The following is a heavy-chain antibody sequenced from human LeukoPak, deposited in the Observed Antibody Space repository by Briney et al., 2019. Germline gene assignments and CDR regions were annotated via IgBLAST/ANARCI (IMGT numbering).Heavy chain of an antibody. V-gene: IGHV3-7*01. Sequence: GGSLRLSCAASGFTFSSYWMTWVRQAPGKGLEWVVNIKQVGSEKYYVDSVKGRFTISRENAKSSLYLQMNSLRAEDMAVYYCARDPSLAARPYWYFDLWGRGTLVTVSS. J-gene: IGHJ2*01. CDR2: IKQVGSEK. CDR1: GFTFSSYW. CDR3: ARDPSLAARPYWYFDL. D-gene: IGHD6-6*01.